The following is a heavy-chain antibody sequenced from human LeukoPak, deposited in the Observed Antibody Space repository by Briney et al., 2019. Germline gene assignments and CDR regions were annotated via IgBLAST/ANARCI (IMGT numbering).Heavy chain of an antibody. CDR2: ISYDGSNK. CDR3: AKVLRAARTNYGMDV. Sequence: GGSLRLSCAASGFTFSSYGMHWVRQAPGKGLEWVAVISYDGSNKYYADSVKGRFTISRDNSKNTLYLQMNSLRAEDTAVYYCAKVLRAARTNYGMDVWGQGTTVTVSS. D-gene: IGHD6-6*01. J-gene: IGHJ6*02. V-gene: IGHV3-30*18. CDR1: GFTFSSYG.